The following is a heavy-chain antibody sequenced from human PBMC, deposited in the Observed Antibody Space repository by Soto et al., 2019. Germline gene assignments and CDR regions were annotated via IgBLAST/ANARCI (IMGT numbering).Heavy chain of an antibody. CDR1: GFTFSNFW. D-gene: IGHD4-4*01. Sequence: GGSLRLSCAASGFTFSNFWMTWIRQAPGKGLEWVANINQDGSEKFYVDSVKGRFTISRDNAKNTLYLQMISLRADDTAIYYCARPYSDWGQGTPVTVSS. J-gene: IGHJ4*02. V-gene: IGHV3-7*03. CDR2: INQDGSEK. CDR3: ARPYSD.